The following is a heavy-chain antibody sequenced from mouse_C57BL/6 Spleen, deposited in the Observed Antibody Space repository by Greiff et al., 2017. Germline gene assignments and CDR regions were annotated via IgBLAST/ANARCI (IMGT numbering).Heavy chain of an antibody. CDR1: GYTFTSYW. CDR2: INPSNGGT. V-gene: IGHV1-53*01. CDR3: ARSVGDYAWFAY. J-gene: IGHJ3*01. Sequence: QVHVKQPGTELVKPGASVKLSCKASGYTFTSYWMHWVKQRPGQGLEWIGNINPSNGGTNYNEKFKSKATLTVDKSSSTAYMQLSSLTSEDSAVYYCARSVGDYAWFAYWGQGTLVTVSA. D-gene: IGHD2-4*01.